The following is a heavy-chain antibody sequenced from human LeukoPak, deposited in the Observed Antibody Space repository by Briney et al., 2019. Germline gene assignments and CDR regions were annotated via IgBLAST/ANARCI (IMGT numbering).Heavy chain of an antibody. V-gene: IGHV4-31*03. CDR1: GDSMTRGGYY. Sequence: SETLSLTCTVSGDSMTRGGYYWSWVRQHPGKGLEWIGFIYHSGTTFYNPSLEGRAAVSVDTSQNQFSLKLTSVTAADTAVYYCARAVDYRNYFDYWGQGTLVTVSS. CDR3: ARAVDYRNYFDY. CDR2: IYHSGTT. J-gene: IGHJ4*02. D-gene: IGHD4-11*01.